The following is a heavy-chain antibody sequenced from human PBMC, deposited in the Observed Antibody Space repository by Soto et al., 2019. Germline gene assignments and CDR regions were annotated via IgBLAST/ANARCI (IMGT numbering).Heavy chain of an antibody. J-gene: IGHJ6*02. Sequence: GGSLRLSCAASGFTFGSYGMHWVRQAPGKGLEWVAVIWYDGSNKYYADSVKGRFTISRDNSKNTLYLQMNSLRAEDTAVYYCARDLDGGNSPRSYYYYGMDVWGQGTTVTVSS. CDR1: GFTFGSYG. CDR2: IWYDGSNK. V-gene: IGHV3-33*01. D-gene: IGHD2-21*02. CDR3: ARDLDGGNSPRSYYYYGMDV.